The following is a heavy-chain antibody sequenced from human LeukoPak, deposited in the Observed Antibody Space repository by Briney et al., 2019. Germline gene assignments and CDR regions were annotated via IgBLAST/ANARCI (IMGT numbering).Heavy chain of an antibody. CDR1: GFTFSSYW. V-gene: IGHV3-74*01. CDR2: INSDGGST. D-gene: IGHD5/OR15-5a*01. Sequence: GGSLRLSCAASGFTFSSYWMHWVREVPGKGLVWVSRINSDGGSTSYADSVKGRFTISRDNAKNTLYLQMNSLRVEDTGVYYCARALRLGMDVWGKGTTVTVSS. J-gene: IGHJ6*04. CDR3: ARALRLGMDV.